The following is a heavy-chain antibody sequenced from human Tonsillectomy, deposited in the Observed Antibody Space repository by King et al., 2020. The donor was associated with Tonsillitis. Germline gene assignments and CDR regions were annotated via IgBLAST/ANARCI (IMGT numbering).Heavy chain of an antibody. D-gene: IGHD4-17*01. V-gene: IGHV3-48*02. CDR3: ATEYGDFPDY. J-gene: IGHJ4*02. CDR1: GFTFSTYS. Sequence: EVQLVESGGALVQPGGSLRLSCAASGFTFSTYSMNWVRQAPGKGLEWVSYISSSSSTKYYADSVKGRFTISRDNAKNSLYLQMNSLRDEDTAVYNCATEYGDFPDYWGQGTLVTVSS. CDR2: ISSSSSTK.